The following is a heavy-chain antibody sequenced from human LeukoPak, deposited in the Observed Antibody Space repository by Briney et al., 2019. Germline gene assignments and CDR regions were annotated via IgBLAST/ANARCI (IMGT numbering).Heavy chain of an antibody. Sequence: GGSLRLSCAASGFTFSSYAMSWVRQAPRKGLEWVSAISGSGGSTYYADSVKGRFTISRDNSKNTLYLQMNSLRAEDTAVYYCAKGPYYYDSSGRSYSDAFDIWGQGTMVTVSS. J-gene: IGHJ3*02. V-gene: IGHV3-23*01. CDR3: AKGPYYYDSSGRSYSDAFDI. CDR2: ISGSGGST. CDR1: GFTFSSYA. D-gene: IGHD3-22*01.